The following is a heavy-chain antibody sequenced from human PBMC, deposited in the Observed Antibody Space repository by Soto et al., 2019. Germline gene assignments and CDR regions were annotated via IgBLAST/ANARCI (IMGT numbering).Heavy chain of an antibody. Sequence: SGKVYCNASGGTFLSYAISWVRQAPGQGLEWMGGIIPIFGTANYAQKFQGRVTITADESTSTAYMELSSLRSEDTAVYYCASLDYYDSSGHSWFDPWGQGTLVTVSS. J-gene: IGHJ5*02. V-gene: IGHV1-69*13. CDR3: ASLDYYDSSGHSWFDP. D-gene: IGHD3-22*01. CDR1: GGTFLSYA. CDR2: IIPIFGTA.